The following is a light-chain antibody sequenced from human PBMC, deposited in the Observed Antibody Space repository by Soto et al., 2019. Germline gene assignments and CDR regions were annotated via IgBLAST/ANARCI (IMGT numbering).Light chain of an antibody. V-gene: IGKV1-27*01. Sequence: DTQMTQSPSSLSGSVGDRITITCRASQGIRPYLTSYQQKAGKAPRSLIYGASSLQSGVPSRFSGSGSGTDFALTISSLQPEDVATYYCQMYTSAPPRFTFGGGTKVDIK. J-gene: IGKJ4*01. CDR1: QGIRPY. CDR2: GAS. CDR3: QMYTSAPPRFT.